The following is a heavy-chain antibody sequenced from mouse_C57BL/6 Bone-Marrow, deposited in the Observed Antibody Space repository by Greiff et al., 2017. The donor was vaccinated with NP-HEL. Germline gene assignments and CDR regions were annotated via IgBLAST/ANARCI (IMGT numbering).Heavy chain of an antibody. CDR3: ARTVIYYDYDIDY. D-gene: IGHD2-4*01. V-gene: IGHV1-26*01. Sequence: VQLKQSGPELVKPGASVKISCKASGYTFTDYYMNWVKQSPGKSLEWIGDINPNNGGTSYNQKFKGKATLTVDKSSSTAYMELRSLTSEDSAVYYCARTVIYYDYDIDYRGQGTTLTVSS. CDR2: INPNNGGT. CDR1: GYTFTDYY. J-gene: IGHJ2*01.